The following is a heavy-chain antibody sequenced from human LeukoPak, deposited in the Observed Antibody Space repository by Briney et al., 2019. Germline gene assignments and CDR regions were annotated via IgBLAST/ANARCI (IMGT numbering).Heavy chain of an antibody. J-gene: IGHJ5*02. CDR3: ARLRYCSSTSCPGGWFDP. Sequence: SETLSLTCAVYGGSFSGYYWSWIRQPPGKGLEWIGEINHSGSTNYNPSLKSRVTISVDTSKNQFSLKLSSVTAADTAVYYCARLRYCSSTSCPGGWFDPWGQGTLVTVSS. CDR2: INHSGST. CDR1: GGSFSGYY. V-gene: IGHV4-34*01. D-gene: IGHD2-2*01.